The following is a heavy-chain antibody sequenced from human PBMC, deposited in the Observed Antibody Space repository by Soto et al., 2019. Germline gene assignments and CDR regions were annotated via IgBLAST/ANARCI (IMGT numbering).Heavy chain of an antibody. V-gene: IGHV4-59*01. CDR3: ARYRREAVAGYTLDN. CDR1: GGSISSNY. D-gene: IGHD6-13*01. J-gene: IGHJ4*02. CDR2: VYNSGST. Sequence: SETLSLTCTVSGGSISSNYWTWIRQPPGKGLEWIGYVYNSGSTNYNPSLKSRVTISEDTSKSQFSLKVNSMTAADTAVYYCARYRREAVAGYTLDNWGQGTPVTVSS.